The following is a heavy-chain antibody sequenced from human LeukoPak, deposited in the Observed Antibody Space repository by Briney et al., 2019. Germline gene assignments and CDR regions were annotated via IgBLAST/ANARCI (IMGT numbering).Heavy chain of an antibody. D-gene: IGHD6-19*01. CDR2: ISDDGDNQ. CDR3: AKDQDRPGYSSADY. CDR1: GFTFSNYG. Sequence: GRSLRLSCAASGFTFSNYGMHWDRQAPDQGLDREAVISDDGDNQYYTESVKGRFTISRDNSKNTVSLQMNSLRGEDTAVYYCAKDQDRPGYSSADYWGQGTLVTVSS. V-gene: IGHV3-30*18. J-gene: IGHJ4*02.